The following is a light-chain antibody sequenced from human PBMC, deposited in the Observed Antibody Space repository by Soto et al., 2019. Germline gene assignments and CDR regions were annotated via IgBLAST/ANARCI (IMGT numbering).Light chain of an antibody. V-gene: IGKV3-15*01. CDR3: QQYNNWPPFT. CDR2: ETS. Sequence: EIVMTQSPGTLSVSPGERATLSCRASQNIRSNLAWYQQKPGQAPRLLIYETSTRAPGIPARFSGSGSGTEFTLTISSLQSEDFAVYHCQQYNNWPPFTFGQGTKVDIK. CDR1: QNIRSN. J-gene: IGKJ1*01.